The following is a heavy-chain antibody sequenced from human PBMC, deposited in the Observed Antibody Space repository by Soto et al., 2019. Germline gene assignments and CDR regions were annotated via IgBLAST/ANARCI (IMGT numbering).Heavy chain of an antibody. CDR1: GGTFSSYA. V-gene: IGHV1-69*01. D-gene: IGHD5-12*01. Sequence: QVQLVQSGAEVKKPGSSVKVSCKASGGTFSSYAISWVRQAPGQGLEWMGGIIPIFGTANYAQKFQGRVTITADESTSTAYMELSSLRSEDTAVYYCARDPDPTVATVPEDWFDPWGKVTLVTVSS. CDR3: ARDPDPTVATVPEDWFDP. CDR2: IIPIFGTA. J-gene: IGHJ5*02.